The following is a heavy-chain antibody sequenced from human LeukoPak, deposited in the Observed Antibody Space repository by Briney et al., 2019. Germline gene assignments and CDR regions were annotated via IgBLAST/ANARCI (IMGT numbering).Heavy chain of an antibody. CDR2: ISYSGST. J-gene: IGHJ4*02. CDR3: ARGRIQLSLVHV. CDR1: GGSIRSSTYY. D-gene: IGHD5-18*01. Sequence: SETLSLTCTVSGGSIRSSTYYWGWIRQPPGKGLEWIGSISYSGSTYYNPSLNSLITISVDTSKNQFSLRLSSVTAADTAVYYCARGRIQLSLVHVWGQGTLVTVSS. V-gene: IGHV4-39*01.